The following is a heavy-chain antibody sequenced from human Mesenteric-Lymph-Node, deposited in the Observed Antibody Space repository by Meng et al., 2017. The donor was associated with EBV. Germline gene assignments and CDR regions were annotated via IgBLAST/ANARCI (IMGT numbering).Heavy chain of an antibody. CDR2: INANSGGT. J-gene: IGHJ4*02. D-gene: IGHD5-12*01. CDR3: DTLPFLGYSGASYLDH. Sequence: VQVGQSGAEVQKDGALVKVSCKPHGSTFADYAINWVRKATGQGIECMGRINANSGGTNDAQTFKGRVSMTRDTYITTAYMEMSSLTSDDTDVYYCDTLPFLGYSGASYLDHWGQGTLVTVSS. V-gene: IGHV1-2*02. CDR1: GSTFADYA.